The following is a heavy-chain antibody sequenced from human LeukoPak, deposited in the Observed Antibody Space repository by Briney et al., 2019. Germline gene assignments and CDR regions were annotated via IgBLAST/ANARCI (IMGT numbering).Heavy chain of an antibody. Sequence: GGSLRLSCAASGFTFSSYAMSWVRQAPGKGLEWVSAISGSGGSTYYADSVKGRITISRDNSKNTLYLQMNSLRAEDTAVYYCAKDGKIGSGGSFFYYYGMDVWGKGTTVTVSS. D-gene: IGHD2-15*01. CDR1: GFTFSSYA. CDR2: ISGSGGST. V-gene: IGHV3-23*01. J-gene: IGHJ6*04. CDR3: AKDGKIGSGGSFFYYYGMDV.